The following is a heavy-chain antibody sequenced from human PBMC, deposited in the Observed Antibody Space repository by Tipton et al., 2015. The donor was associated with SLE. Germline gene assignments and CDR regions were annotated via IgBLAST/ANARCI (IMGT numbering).Heavy chain of an antibody. J-gene: IGHJ3*02. CDR2: IYYSGST. Sequence: LRLSCTVSGGSISSYYWSWIRQPPGKGLEWIGYIYYSGSTNYNPSLKSRVTISVDTSKNQFSLRLSSVTAADTAVYYCARRGLAYYYGSGRALDIWGQGTMVTVSS. CDR1: GGSISSYY. V-gene: IGHV4-59*12. CDR3: ARRGLAYYYGSGRALDI. D-gene: IGHD3-10*01.